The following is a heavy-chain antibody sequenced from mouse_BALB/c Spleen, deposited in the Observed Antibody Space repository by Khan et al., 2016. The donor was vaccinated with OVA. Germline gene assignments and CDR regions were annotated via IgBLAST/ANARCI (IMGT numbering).Heavy chain of an antibody. J-gene: IGHJ3*01. CDR2: ISSGSSTI. V-gene: IGHV5-17*02. CDR1: GFTFSSFG. CDR3: VIDYYGSSYVAY. D-gene: IGHD1-1*01. Sequence: EVELVESGGGLVQPGGSRKLSCAASGFTFSSFGMHWFRQAPEKGLEWVAYISSGSSTIYYADTVKGRFTISRDNPKNTLFLQMTSLRSEDTAIYYGVIDYYGSSYVAYWGQGTLVTVSA.